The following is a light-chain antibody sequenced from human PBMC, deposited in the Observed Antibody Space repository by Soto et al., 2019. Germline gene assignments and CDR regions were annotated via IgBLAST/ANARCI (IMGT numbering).Light chain of an antibody. CDR3: HQYNTSPPS. J-gene: IGKJ1*01. V-gene: IGKV1-5*03. Sequence: DIQMTQSPSTLSASVGDRVTITCRASQSINSWLAWYQQKPGKAPNLLIYEASSLESGVPSRFSGSGSGIEFTLTISSRQADDCETYYSHQYNTSPPSFGQGTQVEIK. CDR2: EAS. CDR1: QSINSW.